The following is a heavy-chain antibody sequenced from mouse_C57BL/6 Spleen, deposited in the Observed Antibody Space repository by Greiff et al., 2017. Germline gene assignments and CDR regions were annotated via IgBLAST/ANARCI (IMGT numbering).Heavy chain of an antibody. CDR3: ARGTSYFDY. CDR1: GYTFTSYW. J-gene: IGHJ2*01. CDR2: IDPSDSYT. V-gene: IGHV1-69*01. Sequence: QVQLQQSGAELVMPGASVKLSCKASGYTFTSYWMHWVKQRPGQGLEWIGEIDPSDSYTNYNQKFKGKSTLTVDKSSSPAYMQLSSLTSEDSAVYYCARGTSYFDYWGQGTTLTVSS. D-gene: IGHD3-3*01.